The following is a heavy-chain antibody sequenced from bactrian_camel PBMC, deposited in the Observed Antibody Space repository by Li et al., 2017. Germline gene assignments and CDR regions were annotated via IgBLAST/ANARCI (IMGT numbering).Heavy chain of an antibody. D-gene: IGHD1*01. CDR1: GYTVQTAY. CDR2: IDRVGAP. Sequence: VQLVESGGGSVQAGGSLRLSCEVSGYTVQTAYMAWFRQAPGKEREGVASIDRVGAPTYTYSVKDRFTISRDNAKNILYLQMSNLRTDDTGVYYCATGALPLSPLKQVPSRGQGTQVTVS. CDR3: ATGALPLSPLKQVPS. J-gene: IGHJ6*01. V-gene: IGHV3S53*01.